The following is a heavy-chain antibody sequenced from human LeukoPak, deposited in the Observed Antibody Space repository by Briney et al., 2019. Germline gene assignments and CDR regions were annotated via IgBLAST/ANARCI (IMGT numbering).Heavy chain of an antibody. CDR3: ARDVGNYDSGTSYFDY. D-gene: IGHD3-10*01. CDR1: GFTFSSYG. J-gene: IGHJ4*02. CDR2: IRYDGSKK. V-gene: IGHV3-33*01. Sequence: TGGSLRLSCAASGFTFSSYGMYWVRQAPGKGLEWVALIRYDGSKKYYADSVKGRFTISRDKSKNTLYLQMNSLTAEDTAVYYCARDVGNYDSGTSYFDYWGQGTLVTVSP.